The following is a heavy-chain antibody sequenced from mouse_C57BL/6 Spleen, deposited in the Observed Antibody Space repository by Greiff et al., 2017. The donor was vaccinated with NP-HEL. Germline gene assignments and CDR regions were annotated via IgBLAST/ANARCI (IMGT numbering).Heavy chain of an antibody. CDR1: GYTFTSYW. CDR3: ATGGSSPNWYFDV. D-gene: IGHD1-1*01. V-gene: IGHV1-64*01. CDR2: IHPNSGST. J-gene: IGHJ1*03. Sequence: QVQLQQPGAVLVKPGASVKLSCKASGYTFTSYWMHWVKQRPGQGLEWIGMIHPNSGSTNYNEKFKSKATLTVDKSSSTAYMQLSSLTSEDSAVYYCATGGSSPNWYFDVWGTGTTVTVSS.